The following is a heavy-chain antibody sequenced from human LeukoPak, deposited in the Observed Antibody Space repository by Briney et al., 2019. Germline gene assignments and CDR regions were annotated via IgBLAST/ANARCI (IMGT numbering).Heavy chain of an antibody. CDR1: GYTFTSYD. J-gene: IGHJ6*03. Sequence: ASVKVSCKASGYTFTSYDINWVRQATGQGLEWMGWMNPNSGNTGYAQKFQGRVTMTRNTSISTAYMELSSLRSEDTAVYYCAGATVTTVYYYYYMDVWGKGTTVTISS. CDR2: MNPNSGNT. CDR3: AGATVTTVYYYYYMDV. D-gene: IGHD4-17*01. V-gene: IGHV1-8*01.